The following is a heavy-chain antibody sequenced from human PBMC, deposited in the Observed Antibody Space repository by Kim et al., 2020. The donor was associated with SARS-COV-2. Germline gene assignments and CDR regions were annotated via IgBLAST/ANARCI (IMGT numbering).Heavy chain of an antibody. CDR3: ASGNYISVAGGMDV. J-gene: IGHJ6*01. CDR2: TYYRSKWSF. CDR1: GDNVSGNSGT. D-gene: IGHD6-19*01. Sequence: SQTLSLTCAISGDNVSGNSGTWNWIRLSPSRGLEWLGRTYYRSKWSFDYAVSLKSSITINPDTSKNQFSLQPTSVTPDDTPAHSRASGNYISVAGGMDVW. V-gene: IGHV6-1*01.